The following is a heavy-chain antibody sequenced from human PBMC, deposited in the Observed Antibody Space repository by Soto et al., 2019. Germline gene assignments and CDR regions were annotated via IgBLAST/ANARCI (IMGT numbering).Heavy chain of an antibody. V-gene: IGHV3-33*01. CDR3: ARLYGDYVHGRESSYNYHMEV. CDR2: VWYDGSHK. D-gene: IGHD4-17*01. J-gene: IGHJ6*02. CDR1: GFNFSNYA. Sequence: GGSLRLSCAASGFNFSNYAMHWVRQAPGKGLEWVAVVWYDGSHKYYADSVKGRFTISRDNSKNTLYLQMNSLRAEDTAVYYRARLYGDYVHGRESSYNYHMEVWGQGTTVTVSS.